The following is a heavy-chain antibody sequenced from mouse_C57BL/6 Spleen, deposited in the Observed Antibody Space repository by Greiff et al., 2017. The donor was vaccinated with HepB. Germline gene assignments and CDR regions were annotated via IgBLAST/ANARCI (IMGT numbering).Heavy chain of an antibody. J-gene: IGHJ2*01. Sequence: EVKVEESGGGLVKPGGSLKLSCAASGFTFSDYGMHWVRQAPEKGLEWVAYISSGSSTIYYADTVKGRFTISRDNAKNTLFLQMTSLRSEDTAMYYCARLYYGNYDYFDYWGQGTTLTVSS. D-gene: IGHD2-1*01. CDR2: ISSGSSTI. CDR1: GFTFSDYG. V-gene: IGHV5-17*01. CDR3: ARLYYGNYDYFDY.